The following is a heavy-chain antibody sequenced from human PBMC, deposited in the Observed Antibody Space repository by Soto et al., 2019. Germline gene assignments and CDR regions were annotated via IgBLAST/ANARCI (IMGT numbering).Heavy chain of an antibody. Sequence: QVQLQESGPGLVKPSQTLSLTCTVSGGSISSGGYYWSWIRQHPGKGLEWIVYIYYSGSTYYNPSLQSRVTISVDTSKNQSSLKLSSVTAADTAVYYGARVFSDSSSFFDPWGQGTLVTVSS. CDR3: ARVFSDSSSFFDP. CDR2: IYYSGST. J-gene: IGHJ5*02. D-gene: IGHD6-13*01. V-gene: IGHV4-31*03. CDR1: GGSISSGGYY.